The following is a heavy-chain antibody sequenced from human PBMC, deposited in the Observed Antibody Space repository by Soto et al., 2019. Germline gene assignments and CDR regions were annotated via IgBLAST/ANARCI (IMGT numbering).Heavy chain of an antibody. D-gene: IGHD1-26*01. V-gene: IGHV6-1*01. CDR3: ARSGNAGAVDY. CDR1: GDSVSSKGAA. CDR2: TYYRSKWYN. J-gene: IGHJ4*02. Sequence: SRTLSVTGDMSGDSVSSKGAAWNWFRQSASRGLEWLGRTYYRSKWYNEYAVSLKGRITINPDTSKNQFSLQLNSVTPEDTAVYYCARSGNAGAVDYWGQGTLVTVSS.